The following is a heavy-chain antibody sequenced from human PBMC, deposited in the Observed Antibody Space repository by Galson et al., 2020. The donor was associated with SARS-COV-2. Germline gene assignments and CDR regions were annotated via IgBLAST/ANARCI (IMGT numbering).Heavy chain of an antibody. D-gene: IGHD3-10*01. CDR1: GGSISSGDYY. J-gene: IGHJ4*01. CDR3: ARLRYYGSGSYISFFVY. V-gene: IGHV4-30-4*01. Sequence: SETQSLTCTVSGGSISSGDYYWIWIRKPPGKGLEWIGYIYYSGGTYYNPSLKSRVTISVDTSKNQFSLKLSSVTAADTAVYYCARLRYYGSGSYISFFVYWGHGTLFTVS. CDR2: IYYSGGT.